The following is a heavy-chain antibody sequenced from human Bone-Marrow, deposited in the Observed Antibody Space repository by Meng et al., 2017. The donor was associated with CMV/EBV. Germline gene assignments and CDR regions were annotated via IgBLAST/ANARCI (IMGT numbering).Heavy chain of an antibody. Sequence: ASVKVSCKASGYTFSSYEINWVQQAPGQGLEWMGWVSAYNGNTNYAQQFQGRVTMNTDTSTSTGYMELRSLRSDDAAVYYCARGIGSSSWFDYWGQGTLVTVSS. J-gene: IGHJ4*02. CDR1: GYTFSSYE. V-gene: IGHV1-18*01. D-gene: IGHD6-6*01. CDR3: ARGIGSSSWFDY. CDR2: VSAYNGNT.